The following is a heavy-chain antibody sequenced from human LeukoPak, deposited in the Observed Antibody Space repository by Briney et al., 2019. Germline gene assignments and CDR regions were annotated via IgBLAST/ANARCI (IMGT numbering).Heavy chain of an antibody. D-gene: IGHD3-3*01. Sequence: SETLSLTRTVSGGSISSYYWSWIRQPPGKGLEWIGYIYYSGSTNYNPSLKSRVTISVDTSKNQFSLKLSSVTAADTAVYYCARHGKFDYDFWSGNNWFDPWGQGTLVTVSS. V-gene: IGHV4-59*08. CDR3: ARHGKFDYDFWSGNNWFDP. J-gene: IGHJ5*02. CDR1: GGSISSYY. CDR2: IYYSGST.